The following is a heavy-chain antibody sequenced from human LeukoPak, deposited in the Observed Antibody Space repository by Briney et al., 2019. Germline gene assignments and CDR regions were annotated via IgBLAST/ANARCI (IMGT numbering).Heavy chain of an antibody. D-gene: IGHD4-17*01. CDR3: ARTTVTVSHFDY. CDR2: INHSGST. V-gene: IGHV4-34*01. J-gene: IGHJ4*02. Sequence: SETLSLTCAVYGGSFSGYYWSWIRQPPGKGLEWIGEINHSGSTNYNPSLKSRVTISVDTSKNQFSLKLSSVTAADTAVYYCARTTVTVSHFDYWGQGTLVTVSS. CDR1: GGSFSGYY.